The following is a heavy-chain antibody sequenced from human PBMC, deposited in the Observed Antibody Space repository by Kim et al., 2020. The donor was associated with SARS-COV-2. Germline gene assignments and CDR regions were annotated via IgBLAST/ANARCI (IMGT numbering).Heavy chain of an antibody. J-gene: IGHJ4*02. CDR3: ARHGVAWIMRTPIDY. CDR2: IYYSGST. V-gene: IGHV4-39*01. D-gene: IGHD5-12*01. Sequence: SETLSLTCTVSGGSISSSSYYWGWIRQPPGKGLEWIGSIYYSGSTYYNLSLKSRVTISVDTSKNQFSLKLSSVTAADTAVYYCARHGVAWIMRTPIDYWGQGTLVTVSS. CDR1: GGSISSSSYY.